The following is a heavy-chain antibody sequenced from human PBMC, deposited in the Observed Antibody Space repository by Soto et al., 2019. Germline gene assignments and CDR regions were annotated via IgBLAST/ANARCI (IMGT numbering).Heavy chain of an antibody. D-gene: IGHD4-17*01. Sequence: GGSLRLSCAASGFSFSNYAMSWVRQAPGKGLEWVSSISGGGLITYYADSVRGRFTISRDNSGNTLFLHMNSLRADDTAVYYCAKDPNGDYVGVFDSWGQGTLVTVSS. CDR2: ISGGGLIT. J-gene: IGHJ4*02. CDR1: GFSFSNYA. CDR3: AKDPNGDYVGVFDS. V-gene: IGHV3-23*01.